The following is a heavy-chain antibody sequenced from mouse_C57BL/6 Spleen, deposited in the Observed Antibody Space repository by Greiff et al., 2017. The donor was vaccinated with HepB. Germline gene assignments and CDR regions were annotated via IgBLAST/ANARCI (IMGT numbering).Heavy chain of an antibody. CDR1: GFTFSDYG. CDR2: ISSGSSTI. Sequence: EVQVVESGGGLVKPGGSLKLSCAASGFTFSDYGMHWVRQAPEKGLEWVAYISSGSSTIYYADTVKGRFTISRDNAKNTLFLQMTSLRSEDTAMYYCATYGSSPYYYAMDYGGQGTSVTVSS. J-gene: IGHJ4*01. D-gene: IGHD1-1*01. V-gene: IGHV5-17*01. CDR3: ATYGSSPYYYAMDY.